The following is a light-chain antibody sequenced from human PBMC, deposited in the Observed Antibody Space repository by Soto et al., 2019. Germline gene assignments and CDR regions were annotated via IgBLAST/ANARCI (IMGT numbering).Light chain of an antibody. V-gene: IGKV3-15*01. CDR2: GAS. J-gene: IGKJ4*01. CDR3: QQYDNWPPLT. CDR1: ESVGSN. Sequence: EIVMTQSPATLSVSPGERATLSCWASESVGSNLAWYQQTPGQAPRLLIYGASTRATGIPARFSGSGSGTDFTLTISRLQSEDVAVYYCQQYDNWPPLTFGGGTKLEIK.